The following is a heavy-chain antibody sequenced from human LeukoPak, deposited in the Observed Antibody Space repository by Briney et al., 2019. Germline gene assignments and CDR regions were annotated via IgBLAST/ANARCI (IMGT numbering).Heavy chain of an antibody. Sequence: GVPLRLFCAASGFTFSSYAMHWVRQAPGKGLVWVAIMSYNGSNKYYADSVKGRFPISRDNSKNTLYLQMNSLRAEDTAVYYCAGDRDTDMVHDACDMWGQGTIVTVSS. V-gene: IGHV3-30*04. J-gene: IGHJ3*02. D-gene: IGHD5-18*01. CDR3: AGDRDTDMVHDACDM. CDR1: GFTFSSYA. CDR2: MSYNGSNK.